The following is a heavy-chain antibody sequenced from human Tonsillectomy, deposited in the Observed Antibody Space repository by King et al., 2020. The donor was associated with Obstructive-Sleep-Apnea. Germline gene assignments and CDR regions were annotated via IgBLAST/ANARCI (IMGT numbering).Heavy chain of an antibody. Sequence: VQLVESGGGLVKPGGSLRLSCAASGFTFSKAWMSWVRQAPGKGLEWVGRIKSKGDGGTTDYTAPVKGRFTISRDDSKNTLYLQMNTLKTEDTAVYYCTTEPPLGDYLWGNYRDFDCWGQGTLVTVSS. J-gene: IGHJ4*02. CDR2: IKSKGDGGTT. D-gene: IGHD3-16*02. CDR1: GFTFSKAW. CDR3: TTEPPLGDYLWGNYRDFDC. V-gene: IGHV3-15*01.